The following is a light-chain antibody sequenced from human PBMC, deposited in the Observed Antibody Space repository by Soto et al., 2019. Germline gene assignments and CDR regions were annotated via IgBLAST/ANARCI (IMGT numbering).Light chain of an antibody. J-gene: IGLJ1*01. CDR3: VSYTSSTTYV. CDR1: SSDVGGSNF. CDR2: DVA. Sequence: QSALTQPACVSDSPGQSMTISCTGTSSDVGGSNFVSWYQQHPGKPPKLIIYDVANRPSGVSNRFSGSKSGSTASLIISRLQTEDEADYYCVSYTSSTTYVFGTGTKVTVL. V-gene: IGLV2-14*03.